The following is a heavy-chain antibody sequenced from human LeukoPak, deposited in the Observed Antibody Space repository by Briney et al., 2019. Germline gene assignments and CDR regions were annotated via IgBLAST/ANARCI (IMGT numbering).Heavy chain of an antibody. CDR2: IIPIFGTA. CDR1: GGTFSSYA. D-gene: IGHD3-3*01. CDR3: ARDPQDFWSGYFDY. Sequence: GASVKVSCKASGGTFSSYAISWVRQAPGQGLEWMGGIIPIFGTANYAQKFQGRVTITTDESTSTAYMELSSLRSEDTAVYYCARDPQDFWSGYFDYWGQGTLVTVSS. J-gene: IGHJ4*02. V-gene: IGHV1-69*05.